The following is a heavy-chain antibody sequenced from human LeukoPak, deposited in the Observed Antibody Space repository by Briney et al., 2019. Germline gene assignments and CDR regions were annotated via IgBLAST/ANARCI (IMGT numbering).Heavy chain of an antibody. CDR2: INPSGGST. J-gene: IGHJ4*02. V-gene: IGHV1-46*01. D-gene: IGHD4/OR15-4a*01. Sequence: ASVKVSCKASGYTFTSYYMHWVRQAPGQGLEWMAIINPSGGSTSYAQKFQGRVTITADKSTSTAYMELSSLRSEDTAVYYCARGGVTMGEESLYWGQGTLVTVSS. CDR1: GYTFTSYY. CDR3: ARGGVTMGEESLY.